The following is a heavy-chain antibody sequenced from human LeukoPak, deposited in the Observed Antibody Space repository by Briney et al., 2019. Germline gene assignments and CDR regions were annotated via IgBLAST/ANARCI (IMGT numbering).Heavy chain of an antibody. CDR1: GFTFSSNA. J-gene: IGHJ5*02. Sequence: GGSLRLSCAASGFTFSSNAMAWVRQAPGKGLEWVSTINESGDKTFYADSVKGRFTISKDNSKSTLFLQMNNLRAEDTAVYHCAKSTANWFDPWGQGTLVTVSS. CDR3: AKSTANWFDP. CDR2: INESGDKT. V-gene: IGHV3-23*01. D-gene: IGHD2-2*01.